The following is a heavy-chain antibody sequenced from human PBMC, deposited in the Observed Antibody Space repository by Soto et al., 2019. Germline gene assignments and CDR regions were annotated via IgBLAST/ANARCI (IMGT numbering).Heavy chain of an antibody. D-gene: IGHD3-10*01. J-gene: IGHJ6*02. Sequence: QVQLVQSGAEVKKPGSSVKVSCKASGGTFSSYAISWERQAPGQGLEWMGGIIPIFGTANYAQKFQGRVTITADASTTTAYTELSSLRSEDTAVYYCARDPITMNRGNYYYYGLDVWGQGTTVTVSS. CDR1: GGTFSSYA. CDR3: ARDPITMNRGNYYYYGLDV. V-gene: IGHV1-69*12. CDR2: IIPIFGTA.